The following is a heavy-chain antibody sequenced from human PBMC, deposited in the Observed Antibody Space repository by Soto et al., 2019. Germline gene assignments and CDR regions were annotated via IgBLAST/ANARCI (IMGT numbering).Heavy chain of an antibody. CDR2: ISYDGSNK. Sequence: GGSLRLSCAASGFTFSSYAMHWVRQAPGKGLEWVAVISYDGSNKYYADSVKGRFTISRDNSKNTLYLQMNSLRAEDTAVYYCAREDRETTVTNFDYWGQGTLVTVSS. D-gene: IGHD4-17*01. CDR3: AREDRETTVTNFDY. CDR1: GFTFSSYA. J-gene: IGHJ4*02. V-gene: IGHV3-30-3*01.